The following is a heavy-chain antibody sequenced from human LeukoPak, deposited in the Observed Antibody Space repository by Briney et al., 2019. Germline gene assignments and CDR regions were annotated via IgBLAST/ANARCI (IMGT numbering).Heavy chain of an antibody. J-gene: IGHJ4*02. D-gene: IGHD1-26*01. Sequence: SETLSLTCTVSGGSVSSSSYYWGWIRQPPGKGLEWIGSIYYSGSTYYNPSLKSRVTISVDTSKNQFSLKLSSVTAADTAVYYCARQGVGATPYYFDYWGQGTLVTVSS. CDR3: ARQGVGATPYYFDY. V-gene: IGHV4-39*01. CDR2: IYYSGST. CDR1: GGSVSSSSYY.